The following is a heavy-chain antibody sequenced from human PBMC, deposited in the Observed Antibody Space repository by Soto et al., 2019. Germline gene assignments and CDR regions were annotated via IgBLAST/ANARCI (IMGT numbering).Heavy chain of an antibody. J-gene: IGHJ4*02. V-gene: IGHV3-48*01. CDR2: ISSSSSTI. CDR1: GFTFSTYS. CDR3: ARVGRAARAFDY. Sequence: PGGSLRLSCAASGFTFSTYSMNWVRQAPGKGLEWVSYISSSSSTIFYTDSVKGRFTVSRDNAKNSLYLQMNSLRAEDTAVYYCARVGRAARAFDYWGQGTLVTSPQ. D-gene: IGHD6-6*01.